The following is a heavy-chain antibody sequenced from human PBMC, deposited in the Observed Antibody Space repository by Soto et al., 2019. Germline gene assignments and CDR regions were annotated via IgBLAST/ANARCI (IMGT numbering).Heavy chain of an antibody. CDR1: GGTFSTYA. V-gene: IGHV1-69*01. CDR3: ARAAYSYGTAYLSYYYGMDV. D-gene: IGHD5-18*01. Sequence: QVQLVQSGAEVKKPGSSVKVSCKASGGTFSTYAISWVRQAPGQGLEWVGGIIPIFGTANYAQKCQGRVTITADESTSTAYMELSSLRSEDTAVYYCARAAYSYGTAYLSYYYGMDVWGQGTTVTVSS. CDR2: IIPIFGTA. J-gene: IGHJ6*02.